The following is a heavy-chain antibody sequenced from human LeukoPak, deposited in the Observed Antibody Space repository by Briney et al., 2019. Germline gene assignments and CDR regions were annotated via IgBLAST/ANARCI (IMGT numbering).Heavy chain of an antibody. CDR1: GFTVSSNY. Sequence: PGGSLRLSCADSGFTVSSNYMSWVRQAPGKGLEWVSVIYSGGSTYYADSVKGRFTISRDNSKNTLYLQMNSVRAEDTAVYYCAREDILTGFDYWGQGTLVTVSS. J-gene: IGHJ4*02. D-gene: IGHD3-9*01. CDR3: AREDILTGFDY. CDR2: IYSGGST. V-gene: IGHV3-53*01.